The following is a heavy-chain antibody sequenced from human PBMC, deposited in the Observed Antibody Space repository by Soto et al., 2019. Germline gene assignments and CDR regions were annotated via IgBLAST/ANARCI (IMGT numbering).Heavy chain of an antibody. CDR3: ARTFSTTTNYLDY. Sequence: GGSLRLSCAASDFSFSSYAMHWTRQAPGKGLEWLAVISFDGNIIQYADSVKGRFIISRDNSKNTLYLQMNSLRGEDTAVYYFARTFSTTTNYLDYCGQGTLVTVS. J-gene: IGHJ4*02. CDR2: ISFDGNII. D-gene: IGHD3-3*02. CDR1: DFSFSSYA. V-gene: IGHV3-30-3*01.